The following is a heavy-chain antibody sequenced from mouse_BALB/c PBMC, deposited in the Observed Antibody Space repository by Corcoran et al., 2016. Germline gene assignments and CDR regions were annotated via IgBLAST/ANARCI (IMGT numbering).Heavy chain of an antibody. J-gene: IGHJ2*01. CDR1: GYTFTTYW. Sequence: QVQLQQSGAELAKPGASVKMSCKASGYTFTTYWIHWVKQRPGQGLEWIGYINPSTVYSACIQKFKDKATMTADKSSSTVYMQLSSLTAEDSAVYYCVRSPIGTVDYWGQGTTLTVSS. D-gene: IGHD4-1*02. V-gene: IGHV1-7*01. CDR3: VRSPIGTVDY. CDR2: INPSTVYS.